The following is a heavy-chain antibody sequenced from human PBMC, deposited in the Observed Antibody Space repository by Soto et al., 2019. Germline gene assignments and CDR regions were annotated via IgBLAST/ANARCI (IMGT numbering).Heavy chain of an antibody. CDR1: GFSLSTVGMC. V-gene: IGHV2-70*13. D-gene: IGHD2-15*01. J-gene: IGHJ6*02. CDR3: ARMVAAGMYYYYSRDV. CDR2: IDWGGDK. Sequence: SGPTLVNPTQTLTLTCTFSGFSLSTVGMCVSWIRQPPGKALEWLAVIDWGGDKYYSTSLRTRLTISEDTSKNQVVLTMTNMDPVDTATYYCARMVAAGMYYYYSRDVWGQGTTVTVSS.